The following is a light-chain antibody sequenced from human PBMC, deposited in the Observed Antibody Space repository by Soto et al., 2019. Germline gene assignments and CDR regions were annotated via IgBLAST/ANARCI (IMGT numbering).Light chain of an antibody. J-gene: IGKJ1*01. V-gene: IGKV3-20*01. CDR1: QSVSSSY. Sequence: IVLTQSPGTLSWSPGERATLSWRASQSVSSSYLAWYQQKPGQAPRLLIYGASSRATGIPDRFSGSGSGTDFTLTISRLEPEDFAVYYCQQYGSSRTFGQGTKVDIK. CDR3: QQYGSSRT. CDR2: GAS.